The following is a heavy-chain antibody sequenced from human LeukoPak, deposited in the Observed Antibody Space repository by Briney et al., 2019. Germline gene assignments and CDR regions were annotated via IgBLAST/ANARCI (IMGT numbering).Heavy chain of an antibody. CDR2: INSDGSNT. CDR3: ARDVVLSGTDAFDI. CDR1: GFTFSIYW. V-gene: IGHV3-74*01. Sequence: GGSLRLSCTASGFTFSIYWMHWVRQAPGKELVWVSRINSDGSNTIYADSVKDRFTMSRDNAKNTLYLEMNSLRAEDTAVYYCARDVVLSGTDAFDIWGQGTRVTVSS. D-gene: IGHD2-15*01. J-gene: IGHJ3*02.